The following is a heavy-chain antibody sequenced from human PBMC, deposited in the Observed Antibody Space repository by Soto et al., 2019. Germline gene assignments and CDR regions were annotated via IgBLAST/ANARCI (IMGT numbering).Heavy chain of an antibody. V-gene: IGHV3-30*18. D-gene: IGHD2-2*02. CDR3: AKGDCSSTSCYTFDY. CDR2: ISYDGSNK. Sequence: PGGSLRLSCAASGFTFSSYGMHWVRQAPGKGLEWVAVISYDGSNKYYADSVKGRFTISRDNSKNTLYLQMNSLRAEDTAVYYCAKGDCSSTSCYTFDYWGQGTLVTVSS. CDR1: GFTFSSYG. J-gene: IGHJ4*02.